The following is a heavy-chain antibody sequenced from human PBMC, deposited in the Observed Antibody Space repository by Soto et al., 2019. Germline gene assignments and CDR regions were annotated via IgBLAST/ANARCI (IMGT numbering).Heavy chain of an antibody. D-gene: IGHD3-10*01. CDR2: IYYSGST. V-gene: IGHV4-59*01. CDR3: ARDRYYYGSGSHRLDY. J-gene: IGHJ4*02. CDR1: GGSISNYY. Sequence: PSETLSLTCTVSGGSISNYYWSWIRQPPGKGLEWIGYIYYSGSTNYNPSLKSRVTISVDTSKNQFSLKLSSVTAADTAVYYCARDRYYYGSGSHRLDYWGQGTLVTVS.